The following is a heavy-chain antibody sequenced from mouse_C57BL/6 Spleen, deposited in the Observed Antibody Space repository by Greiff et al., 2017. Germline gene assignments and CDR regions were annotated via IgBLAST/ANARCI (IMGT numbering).Heavy chain of an antibody. J-gene: IGHJ1*03. CDR3: ARYDYGSSYWYFDV. D-gene: IGHD1-1*01. Sequence: EVKLMESGGGLVQPGGSLSLSCAASGFTFTDYYMSWVRQPPGQALEWLGFIRNKANGYTTEYSASVKGRFTISRDNSQSILYLQMNALRAEDSATYYCARYDYGSSYWYFDVWGTGTTVTVSS. CDR2: IRNKANGYTT. CDR1: GFTFTDYY. V-gene: IGHV7-3*01.